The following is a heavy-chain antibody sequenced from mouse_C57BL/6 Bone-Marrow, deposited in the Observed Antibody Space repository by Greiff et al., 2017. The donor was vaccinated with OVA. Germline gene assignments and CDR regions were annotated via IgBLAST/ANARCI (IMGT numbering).Heavy chain of an antibody. CDR1: GYTFTDYY. J-gene: IGHJ1*03. D-gene: IGHD2-4*01. CDR2: IYPGSGNT. V-gene: IGHV1-76*01. CDR3: ARAMDDYDEVWYFDV. Sequence: VMLVESGAELVRPGASVKLSCKASGYTFTDYYINWVKQRPGQGLEWIARIYPGSGNTYYNEKFKGKATLTAEKSSSTAYMQLSSLTSEDSAVYFCARAMDDYDEVWYFDVWGTGTTVTVSS.